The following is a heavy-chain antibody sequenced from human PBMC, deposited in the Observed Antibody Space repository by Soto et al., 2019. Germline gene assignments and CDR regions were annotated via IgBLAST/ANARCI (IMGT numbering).Heavy chain of an antibody. J-gene: IGHJ4*02. Sequence: QVQLQESGPGLVKPSGTLSLTCAVSGGSISTSNWWSWVRQPPGKGLEWIGEVYHSGSTNYNPSLKSRLAMSVHKSTTQCSLKWNSVPAAATALYYCARTSTRGTRFDYWGQGSLVTVSS. CDR1: GGSISTSNW. CDR3: ARTSTRGTRFDY. D-gene: IGHD1-1*01. CDR2: VYHSGST. V-gene: IGHV4-4*02.